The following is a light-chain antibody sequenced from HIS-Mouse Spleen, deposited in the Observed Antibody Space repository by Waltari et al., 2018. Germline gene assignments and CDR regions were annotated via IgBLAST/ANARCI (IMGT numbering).Light chain of an antibody. CDR1: NIGSKS. CDR2: DDS. V-gene: IGLV3-21*02. J-gene: IGLJ1*01. CDR3: QVWDSSSDRV. Sequence: SYVLTQPPSVSVAPGQTARITCGGNNIGSKSEPWYQQKPGQAPVLVVYDDSDRPSGIPERFSGSNSGNTATLTISRVEAGDEADYYCQVWDSSSDRVFGTGTKVTVL.